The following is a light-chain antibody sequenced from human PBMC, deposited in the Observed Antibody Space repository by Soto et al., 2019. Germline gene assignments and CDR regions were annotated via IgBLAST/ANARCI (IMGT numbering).Light chain of an antibody. CDR3: QQYGSSPRFT. CDR2: GAS. V-gene: IGKV3-20*01. CDR1: QSVSS. J-gene: IGKJ3*01. Sequence: EIVLTQSPGTLSLSPGERATLSYRASQSVSSIYGASSRATGIPDRFSGSGSGTDFTLTISRLEPEDFAVYYCQQYGSSPRFTFGPGTKVDIK.